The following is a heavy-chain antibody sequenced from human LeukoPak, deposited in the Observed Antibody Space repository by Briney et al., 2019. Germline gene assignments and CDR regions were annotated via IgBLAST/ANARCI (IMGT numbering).Heavy chain of an antibody. CDR1: GHTFTGYY. CDR2: ISPNSGGT. CDR3: VRDLYSSGPKTDY. D-gene: IGHD6-19*01. J-gene: IGHJ4*02. V-gene: IGHV1-2*02. Sequence: ASVKVSCKASGHTFTGYYIHWVRQAPGQGLEWMGWISPNSGGTNSAQKFQGRVTMTRDTSISTAYMELSSLKSDDTAVYFCVRDLYSSGPKTDYWGQGTLVTVSS.